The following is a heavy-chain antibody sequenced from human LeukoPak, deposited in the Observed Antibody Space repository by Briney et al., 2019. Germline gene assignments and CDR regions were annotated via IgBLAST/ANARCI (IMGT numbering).Heavy chain of an antibody. CDR1: GGSISSSSYY. CDR3: ARHFRTYVLLWPEDY. CDR2: IYYSGST. J-gene: IGHJ4*02. V-gene: IGHV4-39*01. Sequence: SETLSLTCTISGGSISSSSYYWGWIRQPPGKGLEWIGSIYYSGSTYYNPSLKSRVTISVDTSKNQFSLKLSSVTAADTAVYYCARHFRTYVLLWPEDYWGQGTLVTVSS. D-gene: IGHD3-10*01.